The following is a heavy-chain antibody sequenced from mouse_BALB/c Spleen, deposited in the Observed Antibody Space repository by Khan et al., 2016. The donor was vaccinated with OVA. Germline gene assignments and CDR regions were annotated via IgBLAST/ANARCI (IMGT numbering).Heavy chain of an antibody. J-gene: IGHJ2*01. CDR3: ASHYGSYFDY. CDR2: IYPGDGDT. V-gene: IGHV1-87*01. Sequence: VQLQESGAELARPGASVKLSCKASGYTFTRYWMQWVKQRPGPGLEWIGAIYPGDGDTKYTQKFKGKATLTADKSSSTAYMELSSLASEDSAVYYCASHYGSYFDYWGQGTTLTVAS. D-gene: IGHD2-1*01. CDR1: GYTFTRYW.